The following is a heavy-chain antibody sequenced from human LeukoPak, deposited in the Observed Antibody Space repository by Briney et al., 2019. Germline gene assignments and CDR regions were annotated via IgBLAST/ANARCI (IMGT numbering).Heavy chain of an antibody. V-gene: IGHV4-59*01. D-gene: IGHD5-18*01. Sequence: PLETLSLTCTVSGGSISSYYWSWIRQPPGKGLEWIGYIYYSGSTNYKSSLKSRVTIPVDTSKNQFSLKLSSVTAADTAVYYCARTTEGGYTYGYSYYYYMDVWGKGTTVTISS. CDR2: IYYSGST. CDR3: ARTTEGGYTYGYSYYYYMDV. CDR1: GGSISSYY. J-gene: IGHJ6*03.